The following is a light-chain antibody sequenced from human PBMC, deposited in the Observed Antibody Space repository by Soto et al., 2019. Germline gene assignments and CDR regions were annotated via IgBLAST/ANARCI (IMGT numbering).Light chain of an antibody. J-gene: IGLJ3*02. V-gene: IGLV1-47*01. CDR3: SAWDDVLSGVE. Sequence: QSVLTQPPSVSETPGQSVTISCSGSNSNIKNNFVNWYQQLPETAPRLLIYRDKQRPSGVPDRFSGSRSGTSASLAISGLRSEDEAVYYCSAWDDVLSGVEFGGGTKLTVL. CDR1: NSNIKNNF. CDR2: RDK.